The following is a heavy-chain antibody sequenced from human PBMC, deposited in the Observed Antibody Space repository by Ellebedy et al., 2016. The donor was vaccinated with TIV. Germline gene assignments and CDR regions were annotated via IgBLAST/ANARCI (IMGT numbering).Heavy chain of an antibody. CDR1: GFTVSSYY. V-gene: IGHV3-66*01. CDR3: ARDKRFQNHYGLDV. Sequence: GESLKISCAASGFTVSSYYMSWVRQSPGKGLEWVSIIYSGGSTYYGDSVKGRFTISRDNSKNTLFLQMSSLRAEDTAVYFCARDKRFQNHYGLDVWGQGTTVTVSS. J-gene: IGHJ6*02. CDR2: IYSGGST. D-gene: IGHD5-24*01.